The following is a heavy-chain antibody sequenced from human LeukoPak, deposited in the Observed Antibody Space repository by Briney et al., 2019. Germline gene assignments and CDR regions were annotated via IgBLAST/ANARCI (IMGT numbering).Heavy chain of an antibody. J-gene: IGHJ5*02. V-gene: IGHV4-34*01. Sequence: SETLSLTCAVYGGSFSGYYWSWIRQPSGKGLEWIGEINHSGSTNYNPSLKSRVTISVDTSKNQFSLKLSSVTAADTAVYYCARIAMNWFDPWGQGTLVTVSS. CDR3: ARIAMNWFDP. CDR2: INHSGST. CDR1: GGSFSGYY.